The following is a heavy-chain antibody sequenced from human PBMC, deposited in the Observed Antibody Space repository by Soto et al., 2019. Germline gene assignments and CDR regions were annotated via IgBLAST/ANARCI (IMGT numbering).Heavy chain of an antibody. Sequence: SETLSFTCTVSGGSISSYYWSWIRQPPGKGLEWIGYIYYSGSTNYNPSLKSRVTISVDTSKNQFSLKLSSVTAADTAVYYCARQGRKYYFDYWGQGTLVTVSS. CDR1: GGSISSYY. J-gene: IGHJ4*02. CDR3: ARQGRKYYFDY. V-gene: IGHV4-59*01. CDR2: IYYSGST.